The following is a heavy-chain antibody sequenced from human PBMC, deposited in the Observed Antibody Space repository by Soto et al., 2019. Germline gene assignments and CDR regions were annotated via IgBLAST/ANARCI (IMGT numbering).Heavy chain of an antibody. Sequence: QVQLQESGPGVVKPSETLSLSCGVSGGSISSFYWSWIRKTVGNCLEWMGRVYATGTTDSNPSLRSRGTMSVDIAKKTVCLRLTSVTAADTGVYYFVRGRTITLRDWFDPWGQGKLVTVSS. J-gene: IGHJ5*02. CDR3: VRGRTITLRDWFDP. CDR2: VYATGTT. D-gene: IGHD1-1*01. V-gene: IGHV4-4*07. CDR1: GGSISSFY.